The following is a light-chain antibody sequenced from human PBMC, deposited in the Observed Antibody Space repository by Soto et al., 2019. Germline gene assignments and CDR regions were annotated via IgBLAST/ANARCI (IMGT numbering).Light chain of an antibody. CDR1: QSVSSY. Sequence: EIVLTQSPATLSLSPGERAPLSCRASQSVSSYLAWYQQKPGQAPRLLIYGASNRATGIPDRFSGSGSGTDFTLTISRLEPEDFAVYYCQQYGSSGTFGQGTKVDI. J-gene: IGKJ1*01. CDR3: QQYGSSGT. V-gene: IGKV3-20*01. CDR2: GAS.